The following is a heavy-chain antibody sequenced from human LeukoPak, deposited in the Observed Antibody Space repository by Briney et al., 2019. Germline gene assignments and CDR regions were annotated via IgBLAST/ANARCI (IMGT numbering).Heavy chain of an antibody. CDR3: ARDLLVRDMVRGLISSFYGMDV. CDR2: IWYDGSDE. J-gene: IGHJ6*02. CDR1: GFTLSTYG. D-gene: IGHD3-10*01. V-gene: IGHV3-33*01. Sequence: GGSLRLSCVASGFTLSTYGIHWVRQAPGKGLEWLAVIWYDGSDEYYADSVKGRFSISRDNSHNTVFLQMNSLRAEDTAVYYYARDLLVRDMVRGLISSFYGMDVWGQGTSVTVSS.